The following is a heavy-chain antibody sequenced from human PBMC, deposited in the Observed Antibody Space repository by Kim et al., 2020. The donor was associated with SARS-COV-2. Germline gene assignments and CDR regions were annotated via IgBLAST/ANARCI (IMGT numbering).Heavy chain of an antibody. Sequence: YTNYADSVKGRFTISRDNAKNSLYLQMNSLRAEDTAVYYCARDEGSIAADWGQGTLVTVSS. CDR2: YT. V-gene: IGHV3-11*05. J-gene: IGHJ4*02. CDR3: ARDEGSIAAD. D-gene: IGHD6-13*01.